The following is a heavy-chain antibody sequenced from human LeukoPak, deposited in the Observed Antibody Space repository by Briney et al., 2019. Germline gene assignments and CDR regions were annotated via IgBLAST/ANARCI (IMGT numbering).Heavy chain of an antibody. V-gene: IGHV4-59*01. CDR3: ARATSGYYFDF. J-gene: IGHJ4*02. Sequence: SETLSLTCTVSGGSIGPYYWNWIGQPPGREGEGMGYVSYCGSTNYNPSLKSRVTMSVDKSKNQSSLKLSSVTAADTAVYFCARATSGYYFDFWDQGTLVTVSS. D-gene: IGHD3-22*01. CDR2: VSYCGST. CDR1: GGSIGPYY.